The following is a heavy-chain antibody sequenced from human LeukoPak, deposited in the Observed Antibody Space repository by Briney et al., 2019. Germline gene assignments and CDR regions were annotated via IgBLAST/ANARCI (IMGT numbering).Heavy chain of an antibody. D-gene: IGHD3-10*01. CDR1: GYTFSSHS. CDR3: ARGEYDLLGDY. V-gene: IGHV1-18*01. CDR2: ISPYNGNT. Sequence: ASVKVSCKTSGYTFSSHSMNWVRQAPGRGPEWLGWISPYNGNTKYAQKIQGRATMITDISTSTAYLELRSLTSDDTAVYYCARGEYDLLGDYWGQGTLVTVSS. J-gene: IGHJ4*02.